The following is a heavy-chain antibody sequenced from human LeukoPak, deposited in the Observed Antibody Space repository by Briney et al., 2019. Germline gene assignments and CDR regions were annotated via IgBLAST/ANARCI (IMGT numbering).Heavy chain of an antibody. CDR2: IIPIFGTA. D-gene: IGHD4-17*01. CDR3: ARDPSDYGDRFDY. J-gene: IGHJ4*02. V-gene: IGHV1-69*05. CDR1: GGTFSSYA. Sequence: SVKVSCKASGGTFSSYAISWVRQAPGQGLEWMGRIIPIFGTANYAQKFQGRVTITTDEPTSTAYMELSSLRSEDTAVYYCARDPSDYGDRFDYWGQGTLVTVSS.